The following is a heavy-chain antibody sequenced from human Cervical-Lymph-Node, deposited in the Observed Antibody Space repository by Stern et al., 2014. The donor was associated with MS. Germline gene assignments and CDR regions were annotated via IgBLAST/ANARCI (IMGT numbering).Heavy chain of an antibody. V-gene: IGHV1-69*06. J-gene: IGHJ4*02. CDR2: IIPILATT. Sequence: VQLVESGAEVKTPGSSVKVSCKASGGTFSSYAISWVRQAPGQGLEWMGGIIPILATTTYARKFQGRVTISADKSTSTVYMELNSLRSEDTAIFYCTRDSPVAGVTDWGQGTLVTVSS. CDR1: GGTFSSYA. D-gene: IGHD6-19*01. CDR3: TRDSPVAGVTD.